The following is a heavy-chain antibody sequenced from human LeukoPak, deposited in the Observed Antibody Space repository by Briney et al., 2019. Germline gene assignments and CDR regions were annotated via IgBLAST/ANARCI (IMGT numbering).Heavy chain of an antibody. CDR1: GYTFTGYY. Sequence: GASVKVSCKASGYTFTGYYIHWVRQAPGQGLEWMGWINPNSGGTNYAQKFQGRVTMTRDTSISTAYMELSRLRFDDTAVYYCARVSVRFLEGGWFDPWGQGTLVTVSS. CDR2: INPNSGGT. J-gene: IGHJ5*02. CDR3: ARVSVRFLEGGWFDP. V-gene: IGHV1-2*02. D-gene: IGHD3-3*01.